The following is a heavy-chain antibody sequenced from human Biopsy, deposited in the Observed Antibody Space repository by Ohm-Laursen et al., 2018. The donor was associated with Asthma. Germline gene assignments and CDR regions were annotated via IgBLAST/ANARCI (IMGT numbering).Heavy chain of an antibody. CDR3: ARGDSSNWSHYYFDY. V-gene: IGHV3-23*01. J-gene: IGHJ4*02. CDR2: ISGDAQRI. Sequence: LSLTCAASGFTFSSYALSWVRQAPGKGLEWVSGISGDAQRIYYEDSVKGRFTISRDNSKNTIYLQLNSLRAEDTAVYYCARGDSSNWSHYYFDYWGQGTLVTVSS. D-gene: IGHD3-22*01. CDR1: GFTFSSYA.